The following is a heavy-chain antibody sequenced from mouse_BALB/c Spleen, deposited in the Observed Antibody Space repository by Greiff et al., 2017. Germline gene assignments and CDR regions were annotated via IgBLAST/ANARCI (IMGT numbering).Heavy chain of an antibody. CDR2: ISYSGST. V-gene: IGHV3-2*02. Sequence: EVKLMESGPGLVKPSQSLSLTCTVTGYSITSDYAWNWIRQFPGNKLEWMGYISYSGSTSYNPSLKSRISITRDTSKNQFFLQLNSVTTEDTATYYCARSYTLHFDVWGAGTTVTVSS. J-gene: IGHJ1*01. CDR3: ARSYTLHFDV. D-gene: IGHD1-1*01. CDR1: GYSITSDYA.